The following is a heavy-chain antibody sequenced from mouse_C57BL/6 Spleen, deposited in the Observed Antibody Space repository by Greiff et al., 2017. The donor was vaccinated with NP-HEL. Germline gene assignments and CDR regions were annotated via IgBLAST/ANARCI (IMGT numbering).Heavy chain of an antibody. D-gene: IGHD1-1*01. CDR3: ARSGYGSSAWFAY. J-gene: IGHJ3*01. V-gene: IGHV1-19*01. CDR2: INPYNGGT. Sequence: EVKLMESGPVLVKPGASVKMSCKASGYTFTDYYMNWVKQSHGKSLEWIGVINPYNGGTSYNQKFKGKATLTVDKSSSTAYMELNSLTSEDSAVYYCARSGYGSSAWFAYWGQGTLVTVSA. CDR1: GYTFTDYY.